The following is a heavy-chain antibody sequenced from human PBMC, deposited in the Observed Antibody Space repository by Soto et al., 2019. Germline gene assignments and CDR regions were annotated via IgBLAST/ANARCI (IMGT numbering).Heavy chain of an antibody. CDR3: ARGVGWGSSYNQYNWFDA. Sequence: QVQLVQSGAEVKKPGASVKVSCKASGYTFTNYGISWVRQAPGQGLEWMGWISAYNGNTKYVQKFQGRVTMTTYTXTXTXXIEVRSLRSNDTAVYYCARGVGWGSSYNQYNWFDAWGQGALVTVAS. J-gene: IGHJ5*02. CDR2: ISAYNGNT. V-gene: IGHV1-18*01. CDR1: GYTFTNYG. D-gene: IGHD3-10*01.